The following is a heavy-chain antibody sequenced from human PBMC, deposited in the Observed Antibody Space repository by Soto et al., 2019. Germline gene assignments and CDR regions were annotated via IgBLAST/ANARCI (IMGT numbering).Heavy chain of an antibody. Sequence: PSETLSLTCNVSGGSISKFYWAWIRKTAGNGLEWMGRVYATGTTDYNPSLRSRVAMSVDISKKTFSLRLRSVTGADSGVYYCVRDGSKSLRDWFDPWGQGQWSPSPQ. CDR2: VYATGTT. J-gene: IGHJ5*02. CDR3: VRDGSKSLRDWFDP. V-gene: IGHV4-4*07. CDR1: GGSISKFY.